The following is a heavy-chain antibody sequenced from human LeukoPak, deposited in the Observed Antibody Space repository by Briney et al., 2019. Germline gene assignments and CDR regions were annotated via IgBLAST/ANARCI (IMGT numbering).Heavy chain of an antibody. D-gene: IGHD6-19*01. V-gene: IGHV3-23*01. CDR1: GFTFSSYA. CDR2: ISGNGGHT. CDR3: AKRRVAANFDY. J-gene: IGHJ4*02. Sequence: PGGSLRLSCAASGFTFSSYAMSWVRQTPGKGLEWVSTISGNGGHTYYADSVKGRFTISRDNSENTLYLQMNSLRAEDTAVYYCAKRRVAANFDYWGQGTLVTVSS.